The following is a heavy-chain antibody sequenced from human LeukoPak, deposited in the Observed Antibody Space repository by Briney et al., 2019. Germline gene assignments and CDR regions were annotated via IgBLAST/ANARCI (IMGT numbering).Heavy chain of an antibody. D-gene: IGHD1-26*01. J-gene: IGHJ3*02. Sequence: ASVKVSCKASGYTFTSYGISWVRQAPGQGLEWMGWISAYNGNTNYAQKLQGRVTMTTDTSTSTAYMELRSLRPDDTAVYYCARDQLEWELSYPGAFDIWGQGTMVTVSS. CDR2: ISAYNGNT. CDR3: ARDQLEWELSYPGAFDI. V-gene: IGHV1-18*01. CDR1: GYTFTSYG.